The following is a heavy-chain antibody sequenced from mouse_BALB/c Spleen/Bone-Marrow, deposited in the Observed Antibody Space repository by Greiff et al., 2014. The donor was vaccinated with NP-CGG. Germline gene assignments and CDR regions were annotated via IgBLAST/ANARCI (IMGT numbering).Heavy chain of an antibody. V-gene: IGHV1-80*01. CDR3: ARGGRLTGYYFDY. D-gene: IGHD4-1*01. Sequence: VQRVESGAELVRPGSSVKISCKASGYAFSSYWMNWVKQRPGQGLEWIGQIYPGDGDTNYNGNFKDKATLTTDKSSTTAYMQLSSLTSEDSAAYYCARGGRLTGYYFDYWGQGTTLTVSA. CDR2: IYPGDGDT. J-gene: IGHJ2*01. CDR1: GYAFSSYW.